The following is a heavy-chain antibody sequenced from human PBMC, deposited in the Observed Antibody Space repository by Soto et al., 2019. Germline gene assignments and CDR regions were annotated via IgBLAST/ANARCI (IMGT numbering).Heavy chain of an antibody. CDR3: ARYRMTHPRDGEEAFDI. J-gene: IGHJ3*02. CDR2: IYYSGST. V-gene: IGHV4-59*01. CDR1: GGSISSYY. D-gene: IGHD2-2*01. Sequence: SETLSLTCTVSGGSISSYYWSWIRQPPGKGLEWIGYIYYSGSTNYNPSLKSRVTISVDTSKNQFSLKLSSVTAADTAVYYCARYRMTHPRDGEEAFDIWGQGTMVTVSS.